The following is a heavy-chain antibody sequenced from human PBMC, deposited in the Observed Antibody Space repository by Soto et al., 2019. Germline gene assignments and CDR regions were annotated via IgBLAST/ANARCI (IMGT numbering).Heavy chain of an antibody. V-gene: IGHV4-59*01. CDR3: AREGGEPADDLLWFDP. CDR1: GGSISSYY. CDR2: IYYSGST. J-gene: IGHJ5*02. D-gene: IGHD2-2*01. Sequence: SETLSLTCTVSGGSISSYYWSWIRQPPGKGLEWIGYIYYSGSTNYNPSLKSRVTISVDTSKNQFSLKLSSVTAADTAVYYCAREGGEPADDLLWFDPWGQGTLVTVSS.